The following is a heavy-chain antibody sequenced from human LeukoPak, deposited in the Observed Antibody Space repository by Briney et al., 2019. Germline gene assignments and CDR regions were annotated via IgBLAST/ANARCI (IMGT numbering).Heavy chain of an antibody. V-gene: IGHV4-38-2*01. CDR3: ASKSGGSSSSSLDY. Sequence: SETLSLTCAVSGYSISSGYYWGWIRQPPGKGLEWIGNIYHSGSTYYNPSLKSRVTISVDTSKNQFSLKLSSVTAADTAVYYCASKSGGSSSSSLDYWGQGTLVTVSS. CDR2: IYHSGST. J-gene: IGHJ4*02. D-gene: IGHD6-6*01. CDR1: GYSISSGYY.